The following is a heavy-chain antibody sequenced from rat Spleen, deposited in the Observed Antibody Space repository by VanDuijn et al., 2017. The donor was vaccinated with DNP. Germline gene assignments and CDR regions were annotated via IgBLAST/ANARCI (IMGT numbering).Heavy chain of an antibody. D-gene: IGHD1-12*02. CDR1: GFTFSSYW. CDR2: ITSDGGST. J-gene: IGHJ2*01. V-gene: IGHV5-58*01. Sequence: EVQLVETGGGLVQPGRSLKLSCVASGFTFSSYWMYWIRQVPGKGLEWVASITSDGGSTYYPDSVKGRFTISRDNAENTVYLQMNSLRSEDTATYYCANYNYYDGTYWGQGVMVTVSS. CDR3: ANYNYYDGTY.